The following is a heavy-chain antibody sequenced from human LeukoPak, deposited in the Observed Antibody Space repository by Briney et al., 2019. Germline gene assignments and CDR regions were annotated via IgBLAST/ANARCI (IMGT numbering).Heavy chain of an antibody. D-gene: IGHD2-21*01. CDR2: ISAYDGNT. Sequence: ASVKVSCKASGYTFNHFGISWVRQAPGQGLEWMGWISAYDGNTNYLQKFQGRITLTTDTATSTAYMELRSLRSDDTAVYYCARDKVIASAGTPNWFDPWGQGTLVTASS. CDR3: ARDKVIASAGTPNWFDP. J-gene: IGHJ5*02. V-gene: IGHV1-18*01. CDR1: GYTFNHFG.